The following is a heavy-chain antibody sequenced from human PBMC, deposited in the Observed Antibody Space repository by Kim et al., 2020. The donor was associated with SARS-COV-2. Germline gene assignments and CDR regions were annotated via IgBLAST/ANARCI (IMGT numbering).Heavy chain of an antibody. CDR1: GFTFSSYA. J-gene: IGHJ4*02. D-gene: IGHD2-2*01. CDR2: ISGSGGST. V-gene: IGHV3-23*01. Sequence: GGSLRLSCAASGFTFSSYAMRWVRQAPGKGLEWVSAISGSGGSTYYADSVKGRFTISRDNSKNTLYLQMNSLRAEDTAVYYCAKGGRVYCSSTSRYSGLDYWGQGTLVTVSS. CDR3: AKGGRVYCSSTSRYSGLDY.